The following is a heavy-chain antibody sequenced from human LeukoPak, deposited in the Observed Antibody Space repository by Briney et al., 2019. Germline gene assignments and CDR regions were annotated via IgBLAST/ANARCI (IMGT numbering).Heavy chain of an antibody. CDR2: IYPGDSDT. CDR1: GYNLTRYW. D-gene: IGHD6-19*01. Sequence: GGSLQISCKSSGYNLTRYWIGWGRPVPGKGLGGVGIIYPGDSDTRYSPSFQGQVTISADKSISTAYLQWSSLKASDTAMYYCARHDGSSGWSAGWFDPWGQGTLVTVSS. J-gene: IGHJ5*02. CDR3: ARHDGSSGWSAGWFDP. V-gene: IGHV5-51*01.